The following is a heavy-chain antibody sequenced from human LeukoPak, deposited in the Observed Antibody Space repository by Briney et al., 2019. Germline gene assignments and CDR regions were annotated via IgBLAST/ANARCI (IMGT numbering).Heavy chain of an antibody. CDR3: ARDFESRSGEFIDY. J-gene: IGHJ4*02. CDR1: GFTFSSYG. Sequence: PGGSLRLSCAASGFTFSSYGMHWVRQAPGKGLEWVAVIWYDGSNKYYADSVKGRFTISRDNSKNTLYLQMNSLRAEDMAVYCCARDFESRSGEFIDYWGQGTLVTVSS. CDR2: IWYDGSNK. D-gene: IGHD3-16*01. V-gene: IGHV3-33*01.